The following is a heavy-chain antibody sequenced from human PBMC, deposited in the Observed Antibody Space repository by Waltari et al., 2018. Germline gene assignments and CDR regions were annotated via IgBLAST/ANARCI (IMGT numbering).Heavy chain of an antibody. CDR3: ARLGFYGGNSRYLDDS. CDR2: IYYGGNL. CDR1: GGPSNGSF. Sequence: QVQLQESGPRVVKPSETLSLTCPVSGGPSNGSFWSWLRHPPGKGLEWVGYIYYGGNLKKNPSLESRVTISADPFKNQFSLDLTSVTAADTAVYFCARLGFYGGNSRYLDDSWGPGTLVTVSS. V-gene: IGHV4-59*01. D-gene: IGHD2-15*01. J-gene: IGHJ4*02.